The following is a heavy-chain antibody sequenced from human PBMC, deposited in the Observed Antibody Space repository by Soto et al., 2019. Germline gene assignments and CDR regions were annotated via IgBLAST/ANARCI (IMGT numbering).Heavy chain of an antibody. V-gene: IGHV3-33*01. J-gene: IGHJ4*02. D-gene: IGHD5-18*01. CDR2: IWYDGSNK. Sequence: PGGSLRLSCAASGFTFSSYGMHWVRQAPGKGLEWVAVIWYDGSNKYYADSVKGRFTISRDNSKNTLYLQMNSLRAEDTAVYYCATGYSYGLSDFDYWGQGTLVTVSS. CDR3: ATGYSYGLSDFDY. CDR1: GFTFSSYG.